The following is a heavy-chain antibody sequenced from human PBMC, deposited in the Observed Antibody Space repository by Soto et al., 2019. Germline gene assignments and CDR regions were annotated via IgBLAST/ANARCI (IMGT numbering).Heavy chain of an antibody. D-gene: IGHD3-16*01. Sequence: LQLQESGPGLVKPSETLSLTCTVSGGSISSSSYYWGWIRQPPGKGLEWIGSLYYSGSTYYNPSLKSRVTISVDTSKNQFSLKRSSVTAADTAVYYCASIYDYIWGSRGNAFDIWGQGTMVTVSS. V-gene: IGHV4-39*01. CDR1: GGSISSSSYY. J-gene: IGHJ3*02. CDR2: LYYSGST. CDR3: ASIYDYIWGSRGNAFDI.